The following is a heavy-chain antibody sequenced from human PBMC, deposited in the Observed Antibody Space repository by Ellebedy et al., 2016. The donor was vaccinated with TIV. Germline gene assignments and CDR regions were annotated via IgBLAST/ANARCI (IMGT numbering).Heavy chain of an antibody. CDR2: IYTSGST. V-gene: IGHV4-4*07. CDR3: AHARLVYSGAGIRKAANFDY. Sequence: SETLSLTCTVSGDSINSYYWSWIRQPAGKGLEWIGRIYTSGSTTYNPSLKSRVTMSVDTSKNQFSLKLSSVTAADTAVYFCAHARLVYSGAGIRKAANFDYWGQGILVTVSS. D-gene: IGHD3-9*01. J-gene: IGHJ4*02. CDR1: GDSINSYY.